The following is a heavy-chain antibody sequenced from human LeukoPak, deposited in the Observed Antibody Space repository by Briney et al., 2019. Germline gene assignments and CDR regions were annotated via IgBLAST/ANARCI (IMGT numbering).Heavy chain of an antibody. V-gene: IGHV3-21*06. Sequence: GGSLRLSCAASGFTFSSYSMNWVRQAPGKGLEWVSSISTPSRYIYYADSVKGRFTISRDDAKNSLYLQMNSLRAEDTAVYYCAKGDTYYYDSSGYSPFGYWGQGTLVTVSS. D-gene: IGHD3-22*01. J-gene: IGHJ4*02. CDR2: ISTPSRYI. CDR1: GFTFSSYS. CDR3: AKGDTYYYDSSGYSPFGY.